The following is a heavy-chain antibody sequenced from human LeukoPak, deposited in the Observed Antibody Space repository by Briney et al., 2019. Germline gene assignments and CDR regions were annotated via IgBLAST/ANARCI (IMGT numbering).Heavy chain of an antibody. V-gene: IGHV4-38-2*01. D-gene: IGHD3-22*01. CDR1: GYSISSGYY. J-gene: IGHJ1*01. CDR2: IYHSGST. CDR3: ARIICLNYYDSSGYYPKPGYFQH. Sequence: PSGTLSLTCAVSGYSISSGYYWGWIRQPPGKGLEWIGSIYHSGSTYYNPSLKSRVTISVDTSKNQFSLKLSSVTAADTAVYYCARIICLNYYDSSGYYPKPGYFQHWGQGTLVTVSS.